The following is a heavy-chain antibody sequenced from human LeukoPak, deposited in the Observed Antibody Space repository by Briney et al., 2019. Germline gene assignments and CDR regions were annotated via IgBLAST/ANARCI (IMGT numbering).Heavy chain of an antibody. CDR3: AREEAAAGTYYYYMDV. CDR1: GYTFTGYY. CDR2: INPNSGGT. Sequence: ASVKVSCKASGYTFTGYYMHWVRQAPGQGLEWMGWINPNSGGTNYAQKFQGRVTMTRDTSISTAYMELSRLRSDDTAVYYCAREEAAAGTYYYYMDVWGKGTTVTVSS. J-gene: IGHJ6*03. V-gene: IGHV1-2*02. D-gene: IGHD6-13*01.